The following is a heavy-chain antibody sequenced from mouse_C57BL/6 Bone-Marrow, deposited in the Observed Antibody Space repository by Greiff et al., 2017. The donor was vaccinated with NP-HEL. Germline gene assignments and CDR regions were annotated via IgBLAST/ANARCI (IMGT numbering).Heavy chain of an antibody. Sequence: VKLQESGAELVKPGASVKMSCKASGYTFTTYPIEWMKQNHGKSLEWIGNFHPYNDDTKYNEKFKGKATLTVEKSSSTVYLELSRLTSDDSAVYYCARGDGSSPYFDYWGQGTTLTVSS. D-gene: IGHD1-1*01. CDR3: ARGDGSSPYFDY. CDR2: FHPYNDDT. J-gene: IGHJ2*01. CDR1: GYTFTTYP. V-gene: IGHV1-47*01.